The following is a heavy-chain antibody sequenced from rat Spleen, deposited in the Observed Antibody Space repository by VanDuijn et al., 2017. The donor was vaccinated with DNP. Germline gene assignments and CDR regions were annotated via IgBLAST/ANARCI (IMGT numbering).Heavy chain of an antibody. Sequence: EVQLVESGGGLVQPGRSMKLSCAASGFTFSNYYLAWVRQAPAKGLEWVASIGTGGGNTYYRDSVKGRFTISRDNAKNTQYLQMDSLRSDDTATYYCARGADGFDYWGQGLMVTVSS. CDR3: ARGADGFDY. J-gene: IGHJ2*01. D-gene: IGHD1-6*01. V-gene: IGHV5-25*01. CDR1: GFTFSNYY. CDR2: IGTGGGNT.